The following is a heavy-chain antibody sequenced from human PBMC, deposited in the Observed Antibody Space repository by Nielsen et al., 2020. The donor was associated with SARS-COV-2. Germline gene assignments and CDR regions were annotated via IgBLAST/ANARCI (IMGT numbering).Heavy chain of an antibody. J-gene: IGHJ4*02. V-gene: IGHV4-59*04. Sequence: SETLSLTCTVSGGSISSYYWSWIRQPPGKGLEWIGTIYYSGSTYYNPSLKSRHSIYVDTSKNQFSLKLSSVTAADTAVYYCARHMSSSWYSGFDYWGQGTLVTVSS. CDR3: ARHMSSSWYSGFDY. D-gene: IGHD6-13*01. CDR2: IYYSGST. CDR1: GGSISSYY.